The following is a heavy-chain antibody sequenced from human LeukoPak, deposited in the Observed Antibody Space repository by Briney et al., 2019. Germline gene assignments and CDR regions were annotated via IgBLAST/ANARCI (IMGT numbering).Heavy chain of an antibody. Sequence: SETLSLTCTVSGGSISSYYWSWIRQPAGKGLEWIGRIYTSGSTNYNPSLKSRVTMSVDTSKNQFSLKLNSVTAADTAVYYCARGGDYGDLRYFDYWGQGTLVTVSS. J-gene: IGHJ4*02. CDR1: GGSISSYY. D-gene: IGHD4-17*01. CDR3: ARGGDYGDLRYFDY. CDR2: IYTSGST. V-gene: IGHV4-4*07.